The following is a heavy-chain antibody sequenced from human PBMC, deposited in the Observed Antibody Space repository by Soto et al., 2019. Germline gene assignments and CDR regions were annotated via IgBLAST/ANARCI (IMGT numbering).Heavy chain of an antibody. CDR2: IYSDGNK. D-gene: IGHD4-17*01. J-gene: IGHJ1*01. Sequence: QITLKESGPTLVKPTQTLTLTCTFSGFSLSSSGVAVGWVRQPPGKALEWVALIYSDGNKRYSPSLKTRLTITKDTSKNQVVLTMTTVDPVDTATYFCTHSPSAYGDHAEYFLNWGQGILVIVS. CDR1: GFSLSSSGVA. V-gene: IGHV2-5*02. CDR3: THSPSAYGDHAEYFLN.